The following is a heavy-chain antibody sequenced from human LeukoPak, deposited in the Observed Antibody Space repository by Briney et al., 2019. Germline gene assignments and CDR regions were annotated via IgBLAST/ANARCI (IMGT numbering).Heavy chain of an antibody. J-gene: IGHJ3*02. D-gene: IGHD3-22*01. Sequence: PGGSLSLSCAVSGFTLSSYWMHCVPQAPGKGGVWFSRIKSDECSTSYADCVNGRFTISRDNATNSLYLQMNSQRAEDTAVYSCARVTAMIGNAFDIWGQGTMVTVSS. CDR1: GFTLSSYW. V-gene: IGHV3-74*01. CDR2: IKSDECST. CDR3: ARVTAMIGNAFDI.